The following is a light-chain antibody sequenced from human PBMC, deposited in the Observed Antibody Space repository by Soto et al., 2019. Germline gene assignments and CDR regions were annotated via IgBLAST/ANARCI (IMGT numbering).Light chain of an antibody. J-gene: IGKJ5*01. CDR1: QSVSSN. CDR2: GVS. V-gene: IGKV3-20*01. Sequence: EIVMTQSPSTLSVSPWERSTLSFMASQSVSSNLAWYQQKPGQAPKFLIYGVSSRATGIPDRFSGSGSGTDFTLTISRLEPEDFAVYHCQQYGSSPLITFGQGTRLEIK. CDR3: QQYGSSPLIT.